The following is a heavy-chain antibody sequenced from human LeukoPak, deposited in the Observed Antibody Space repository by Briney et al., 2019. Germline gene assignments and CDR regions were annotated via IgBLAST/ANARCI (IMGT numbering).Heavy chain of an antibody. J-gene: IGHJ4*02. D-gene: IGHD3-10*01. CDR2: ISERGGST. Sequence: GGSLRLSCVVSGISLSNYAMTWVRQAPGRGLERVSYISERGGSTTYADSVKGRFTISRDTSLNTLYLQMNNLRAEDTAVYFCAKRGVVIRGILVIGYHQEAYHYDFWGQGVLVTVSS. CDR1: GISLSNYA. CDR3: AKRGVVIRGILVIGYHQEAYHYDF. V-gene: IGHV3-23*01.